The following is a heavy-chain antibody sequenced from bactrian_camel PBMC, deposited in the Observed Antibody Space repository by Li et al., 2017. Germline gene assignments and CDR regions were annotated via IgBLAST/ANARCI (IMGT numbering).Heavy chain of an antibody. J-gene: IGHJ4*01. V-gene: IGHV3S1*01. CDR3: AVVGANWAEYNY. D-gene: IGHD7*01. Sequence: HVQLVESGGGLVQPGGSLRLSCAASGLTFSSYWMYWVRQAPGKGLEWVSIMNIHDARTTLYAESMKGRFTISVDNAKSTLYLQLNSLKLEDTAMYYCAVVGANWAEYNYWGQGTQVTVS. CDR1: GLTFSSYW. CDR2: MNIHDARTT.